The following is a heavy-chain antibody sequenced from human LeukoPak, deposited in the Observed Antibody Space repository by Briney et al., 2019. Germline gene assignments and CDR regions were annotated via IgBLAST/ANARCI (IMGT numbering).Heavy chain of an antibody. CDR2: ISWNSGSI. CDR1: GFTFSSYS. CDR3: ASSGSYYFDAFDI. J-gene: IGHJ3*02. V-gene: IGHV3-9*03. Sequence: GGSLRLSCAASGFTFSSYSMNWVRQAPGKGLEWVSGISWNSGSIGYADSVKGRFTISRDNAKNSLYLQMNSLRAEDMALYYCASSGSYYFDAFDIWGQGTMVTVSS. D-gene: IGHD1-26*01.